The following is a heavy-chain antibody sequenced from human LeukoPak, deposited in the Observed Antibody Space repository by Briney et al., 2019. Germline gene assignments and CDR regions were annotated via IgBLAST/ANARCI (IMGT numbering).Heavy chain of an antibody. Sequence: GGALQIPCHGSGFTFISYWLGWVRQMPGKGLEGMGLIYHGDSNTTYSPSFQGQVTISADKSISTAYLQWSSLKASDTDMYYCARGSGSYYFGAEVIDYWGRGTLVTVSS. CDR1: GFTFISYW. V-gene: IGHV5-51*01. CDR2: IYHGDSNT. CDR3: ARGSGSYYFGAEVIDY. D-gene: IGHD3-10*01. J-gene: IGHJ4*02.